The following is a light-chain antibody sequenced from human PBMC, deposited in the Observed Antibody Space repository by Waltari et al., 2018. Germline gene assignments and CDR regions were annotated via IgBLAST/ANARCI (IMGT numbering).Light chain of an antibody. J-gene: IGKJ2*03. CDR1: QRVANNY. Sequence: EIVLTQSPGTLTLSPGEGPTLPCRASQRVANNYVAWYRQKPGQAPSLLIYYASSRATGVPDRISGSGSGTDFTLTLSRLEPEDFAVYFCQLYDSTHGFSFGQGTKLEIK. CDR2: YAS. V-gene: IGKV3-20*01. CDR3: QLYDSTHGFS.